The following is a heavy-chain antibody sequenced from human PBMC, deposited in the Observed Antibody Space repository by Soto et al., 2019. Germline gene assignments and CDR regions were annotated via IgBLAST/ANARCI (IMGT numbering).Heavy chain of an antibody. V-gene: IGHV3-9*01. D-gene: IGHD4-17*01. Sequence: GGSLRLSCAASGFTFDDYAMHWVRQAPGKGLEWVSGISWNSGSIGYADSVKGRFTISRDNAKNSLYLQMNSLRAEDTALYYCAKDATVTTTYYYYYMDVWGKGTTVTVSS. CDR3: AKDATVTTTYYYYYMDV. CDR1: GFTFDDYA. J-gene: IGHJ6*03. CDR2: ISWNSGSI.